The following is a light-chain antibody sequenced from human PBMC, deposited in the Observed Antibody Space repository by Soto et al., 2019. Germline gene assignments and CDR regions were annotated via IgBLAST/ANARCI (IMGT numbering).Light chain of an antibody. CDR2: GAS. Sequence: EIVMTQSPATLSVSPGERVTLSCRASQSVSSYLAWYQQKPGQAPRLLIYGASTMATGIPARFSGSGSGTEFTLTISSLQSEDFGVYYCQQYNKWPPNTFGQGTKLEIK. CDR3: QQYNKWPPNT. V-gene: IGKV3-15*01. CDR1: QSVSSY. J-gene: IGKJ2*01.